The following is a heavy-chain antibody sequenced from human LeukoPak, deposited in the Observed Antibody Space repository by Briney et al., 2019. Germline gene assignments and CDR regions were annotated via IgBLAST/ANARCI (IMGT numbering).Heavy chain of an antibody. J-gene: IGHJ6*02. CDR3: ARASSGYYYGMDV. Sequence: SETLSLTCAVYGGSFSGYYWSWIRQPPGKGLEWIGEINHSGSTNYNPSLKSRVTISVDTSKNQFSLKLSSVTAADTAVYYCARASSGYYYGMDVRGQGTTVTVSS. D-gene: IGHD6-19*01. CDR1: GGSFSGYY. V-gene: IGHV4-34*01. CDR2: INHSGST.